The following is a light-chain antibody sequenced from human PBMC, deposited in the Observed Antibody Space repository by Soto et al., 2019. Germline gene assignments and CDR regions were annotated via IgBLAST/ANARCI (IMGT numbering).Light chain of an antibody. CDR3: QQYGSTPQT. CDR1: QSVSSSY. CDR2: GAS. J-gene: IGKJ1*01. V-gene: IGKV3-20*01. Sequence: ERVLTHSPDTLSLSPGEIATRSCRASQSVSSSYLAWYQQKPGQAPRLLIYGASSRATGIPDRFSGSGSGTDFTLTITRLEPEDFAVYYCQQYGSTPQTFGQGTKVDIK.